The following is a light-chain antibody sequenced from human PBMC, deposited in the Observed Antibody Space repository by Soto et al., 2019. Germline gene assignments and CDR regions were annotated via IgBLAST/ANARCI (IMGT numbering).Light chain of an antibody. CDR2: WAS. J-gene: IGKJ3*01. Sequence: DTVMTQSPDSLAVSLGERATINCKSSQNVFYSSINRNFLAWYQQKPGQTPKLLISWASTRESGVPERFSGSGFGTDFSLTISSLQPEDVAVYYCQQYLLAPFTFGPGTYVEIK. V-gene: IGKV4-1*01. CDR3: QQYLLAPFT. CDR1: QNVFYSSINRNF.